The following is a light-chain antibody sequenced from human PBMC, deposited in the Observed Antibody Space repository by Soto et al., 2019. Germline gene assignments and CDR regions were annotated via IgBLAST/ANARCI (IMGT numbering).Light chain of an antibody. CDR3: QQYNSYPLT. CDR2: AAS. V-gene: IGKV1-16*02. J-gene: IGKJ5*01. Sequence: DIQMTQSPSSLSASIGDRVTITCRASQGINNYLAWFQQKPGRAPKSRIYAASSLQSGVPSKFSRSGSGTDFTLTINNLQPEDFATYYCQQYNSYPLTFGQGTRLEIK. CDR1: QGINNY.